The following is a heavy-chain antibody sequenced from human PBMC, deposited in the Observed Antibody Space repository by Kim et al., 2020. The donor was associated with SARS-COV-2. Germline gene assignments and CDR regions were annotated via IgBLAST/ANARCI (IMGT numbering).Heavy chain of an antibody. V-gene: IGHV3-23*01. CDR1: GFSFSTHA. D-gene: IGHD4-4*01. CDR2: IRGGGDNT. CDR3: AKDPGKMTAVDY. J-gene: IGHJ4*02. Sequence: GGSLRLSCAASGFSFSTHAMSWVRQAPGKGLEWVSGIRGGGDNTYYADSVKGRFTISRDNSKNTLYLQMNSLRAEDTALSYCAKDPGKMTAVDYWGQGTL.